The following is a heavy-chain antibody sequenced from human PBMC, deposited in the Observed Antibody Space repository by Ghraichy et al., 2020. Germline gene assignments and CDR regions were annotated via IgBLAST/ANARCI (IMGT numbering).Heavy chain of an antibody. V-gene: IGHV3-23*01. J-gene: IGHJ4*02. CDR3: AKGTRMRSYPYYFDY. D-gene: IGHD1-26*01. CDR2: ISGSGGST. CDR1: GFTFSSYA. Sequence: GGSLRLSCAASGFTFSSYAMSWVRQAPGKGLEWVSAISGSGGSTYYADSVKGRFTISRDNSKNTLYLQMNSLRAEDTAVYYCAKGTRMRSYPYYFDYWGQGTLVTVSS.